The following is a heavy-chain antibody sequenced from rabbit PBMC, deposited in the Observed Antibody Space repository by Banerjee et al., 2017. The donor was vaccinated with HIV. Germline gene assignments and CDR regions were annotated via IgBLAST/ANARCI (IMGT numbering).Heavy chain of an antibody. CDR1: GFDFSSYG. Sequence: QQLEESGGGLVKPEGSLKLSCKASGFDFSSYGVSWVRQAPGKGLEWIGYIDPIFGNTYYATWVDGRFTISSHNAQNTLWLQLNSLTAADTATYFCARGYDDYDARLDLWGPGTLVTVS. J-gene: IGHJ3*01. D-gene: IGHD2-1*01. V-gene: IGHV1S7*01. CDR3: ARGYDDYDARLDL. CDR2: IDPIFGNT.